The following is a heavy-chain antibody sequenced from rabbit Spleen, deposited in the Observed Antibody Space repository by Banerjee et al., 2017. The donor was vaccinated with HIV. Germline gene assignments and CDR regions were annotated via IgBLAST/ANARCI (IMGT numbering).Heavy chain of an antibody. CDR3: ARDLDGVIGWNFGW. V-gene: IGHV1S40*01. J-gene: IGHJ3*01. D-gene: IGHD4-1*01. CDR2: IDTGSSGFT. CDR1: GVSFSGNSY. Sequence: QSLEESGGDLVKPGASLTLTCIASGVSFSGNSYMCWVRQAPGKGLEWIVCIDTGSSGFTYFASWAKGRFTISKTSSTTVTLQMTSLTAADTATYFCARDLDGVIGWNFGWWGQGTLVTVS.